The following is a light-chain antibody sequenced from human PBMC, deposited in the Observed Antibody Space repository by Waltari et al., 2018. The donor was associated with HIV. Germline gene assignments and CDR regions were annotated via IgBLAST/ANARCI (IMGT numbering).Light chain of an antibody. CDR3: LQYNSYPWT. CDR1: QGIRTD. J-gene: IGKJ1*01. V-gene: IGKV1-17*01. Sequence: DVQVTQSPSSLSASVGDRVTITCRASQGIRTDLGWFQQKPGKAPKRLIYDASSLQTGVPSRFSGSGYGREFTLIIRSLQPEDFANYYCLQYNSYPWTFGQGTKVEIK. CDR2: DAS.